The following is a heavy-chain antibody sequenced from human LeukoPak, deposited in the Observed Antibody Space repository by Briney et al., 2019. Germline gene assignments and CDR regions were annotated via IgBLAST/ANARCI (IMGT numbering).Heavy chain of an antibody. CDR1: GYSISSGYY. J-gene: IGHJ5*02. CDR2: IDHSGST. V-gene: IGHV4-38-2*02. D-gene: IGHD6-13*01. Sequence: SETLSLTCAVSGYSISSGYYWGWIRQPPGRGLDWIGRIDHSGSTYYNPSLKSRVTISVDTSKHQFSLKLSSVTAADTAVYYCARERRKSIAAAGAYHWGQGTLVTVSS. CDR3: ARERRKSIAAAGAYH.